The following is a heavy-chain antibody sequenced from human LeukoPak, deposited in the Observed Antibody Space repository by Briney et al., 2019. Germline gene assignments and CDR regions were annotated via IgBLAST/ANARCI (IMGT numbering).Heavy chain of an antibody. V-gene: IGHV3-21*01. CDR2: ISSSSSYI. D-gene: IGHD6-13*01. Sequence: GGSLRLSCAASGFTFSSYSMNWIRQAPGKGLEWVSSISSSSSYIYYADSVKGRFTISRDNAKNSLYLQMSSLRAEDTAVYYCARGVFRLRSSWLPGYFDYWGQGTLVTVSS. CDR1: GFTFSSYS. CDR3: ARGVFRLRSSWLPGYFDY. J-gene: IGHJ4*02.